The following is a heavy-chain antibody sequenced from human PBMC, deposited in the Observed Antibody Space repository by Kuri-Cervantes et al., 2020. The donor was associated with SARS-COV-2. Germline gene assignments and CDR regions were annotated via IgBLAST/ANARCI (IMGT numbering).Heavy chain of an antibody. CDR2: ISSSSSYI. Sequence: GGSLRLSCAASGFTFSSYSMNWVRQAPGKGLEWVSSISSSSSYIYYADSVKGRFTISRDNSENTLYLQMNSLRAEDTAVYYCARELGSSGWNDAFDIWGQGTMVTVSS. V-gene: IGHV3-21*01. CDR3: ARELGSSGWNDAFDI. D-gene: IGHD6-19*01. CDR1: GFTFSSYS. J-gene: IGHJ3*02.